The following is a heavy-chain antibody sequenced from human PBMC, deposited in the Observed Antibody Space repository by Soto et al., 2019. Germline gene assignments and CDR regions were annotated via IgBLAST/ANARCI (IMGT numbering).Heavy chain of an antibody. V-gene: IGHV3-30*18. D-gene: IGHD3-16*01. CDR1: GFTFSSYG. Sequence: QLQLVESGGGVVQPGRSLRLSCAASGFTFSSYGMHWVRQAPGKGLEWVAAISYDGSNKYYADSVKGRFTISRDNSKNTLYLQMNSLRAADTAVYYCAKEPSSDYRNWYFDLWGRGTLVTVSS. CDR3: AKEPSSDYRNWYFDL. J-gene: IGHJ2*01. CDR2: ISYDGSNK.